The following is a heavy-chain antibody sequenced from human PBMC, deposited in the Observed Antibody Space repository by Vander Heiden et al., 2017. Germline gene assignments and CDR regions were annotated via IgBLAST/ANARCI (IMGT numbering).Heavy chain of an antibody. V-gene: IGHV4-4*02. CDR3: ARTGYSSSWYLTGVFDY. J-gene: IGHJ4*02. CDR1: GGSISSSNW. D-gene: IGHD6-13*01. Sequence: QVQLQDSGPGLVKPSGTLSLTCAVSGGSISSSNWWSWVRQPPGKGLEWIGEIYHSGSTNYNPSLKSRVTISVDKSKNQFSLKLSSVTAADTAVYYCARTGYSSSWYLTGVFDYWGQGTLVTVSS. CDR2: IYHSGST.